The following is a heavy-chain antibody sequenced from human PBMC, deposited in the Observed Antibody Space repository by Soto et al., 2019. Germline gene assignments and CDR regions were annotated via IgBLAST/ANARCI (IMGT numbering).Heavy chain of an antibody. CDR1: GGTFSSYA. CDR2: IIPIFGTA. J-gene: IGHJ5*02. V-gene: IGHV1-69*13. D-gene: IGHD3-3*01. CDR3: ARDGYYDFWSGYFDP. Sequence: SVKVSCKASGGTFSSYAISWVRQAPGQGLEWMGGIIPIFGTANYAQKFQGRVTITADESTSTAYMELSSLRSEDTAVYYCARDGYYDFWSGYFDPWGQGTLVTVSS.